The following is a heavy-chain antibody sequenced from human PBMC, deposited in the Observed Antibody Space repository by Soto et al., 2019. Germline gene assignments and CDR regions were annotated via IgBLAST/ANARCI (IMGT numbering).Heavy chain of an antibody. CDR3: ARGTKTAAGTVGY. Sequence: LRLSCAASGFTFSSYSMNWVRQAPGKGLEWVSSISSSSSYIYYADSVKGRFTISRDNAKNSLYLQMNSLRAEDTAVYYCARGTKTAAGTVGYWGQGTLVTVSS. CDR2: ISSSSSYI. J-gene: IGHJ4*02. V-gene: IGHV3-21*01. D-gene: IGHD6-13*01. CDR1: GFTFSSYS.